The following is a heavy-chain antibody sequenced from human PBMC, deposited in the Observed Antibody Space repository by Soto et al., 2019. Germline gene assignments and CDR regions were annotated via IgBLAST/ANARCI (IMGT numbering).Heavy chain of an antibody. D-gene: IGHD6-13*01. CDR2: IWNDGNGY. Sequence: QVQLVESGGGVVQPGRSLRLSCAASGFTFNNYGMHWVRQAPGKGLEWVAVIWNDGNGYYYANSVKGRFTISRDNSKNRLYLQMGSLTAEETAVYYCARRQISPPTRGAASARGGMDVWGQGTTVTVSS. CDR3: ARRQISPPTRGAASARGGMDV. J-gene: IGHJ6*01. CDR1: GFTFNNYG. V-gene: IGHV3-33*01.